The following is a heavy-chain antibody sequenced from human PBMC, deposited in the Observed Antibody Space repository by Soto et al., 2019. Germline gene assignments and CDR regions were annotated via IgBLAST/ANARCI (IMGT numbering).Heavy chain of an antibody. CDR3: AKSARYCRGGGCFYDFDY. D-gene: IGHD2-15*01. CDR2: IGGNGVTT. Sequence: EVQLLESGGGLVQPGGSLRLSCAASGFSIGSSAWSWVRQAPGKGLDWVSTIGGNGVTTFYADSAKGRFTISRDISRNTVFWQMSSLRAEDTALYYCAKSARYCRGGGCFYDFDYWGQGTLVTVSS. CDR1: GFSIGSSA. V-gene: IGHV3-23*01. J-gene: IGHJ4*02.